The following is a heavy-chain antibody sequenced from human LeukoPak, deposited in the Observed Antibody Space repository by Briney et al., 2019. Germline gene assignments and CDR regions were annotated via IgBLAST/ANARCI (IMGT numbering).Heavy chain of an antibody. J-gene: IGHJ4*02. V-gene: IGHV1-69*05. CDR1: GGTFSSYA. D-gene: IGHD6-13*01. Sequence: SVKVSCKASGGTFSSYAISWVRQAPGQGLEWMGGIIPIFGTANYAQKFQGRVTITTDESRSTAYMELRSLRSEDTAVYYCARAAAGTDRDFDYWGQGTLVTVSS. CDR3: ARAAAGTDRDFDY. CDR2: IIPIFGTA.